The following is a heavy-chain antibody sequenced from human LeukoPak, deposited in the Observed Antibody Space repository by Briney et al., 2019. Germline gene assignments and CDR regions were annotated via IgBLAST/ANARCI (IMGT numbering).Heavy chain of an antibody. CDR2: INWNGVST. D-gene: IGHD2-15*01. V-gene: IGHV3-20*04. CDR3: ARDKALVAGAFDI. J-gene: IGHJ3*02. CDR1: GFTFDNYG. Sequence: GGSLRLSCAASGFTFDNYGMNWVRQIPGKGLEWVSGINWNGVSTSYADSVKGRFTISRDNAKNSLYLQMSSLRAEDTALYYCARDKALVAGAFDIWGQGQWSPSLQ.